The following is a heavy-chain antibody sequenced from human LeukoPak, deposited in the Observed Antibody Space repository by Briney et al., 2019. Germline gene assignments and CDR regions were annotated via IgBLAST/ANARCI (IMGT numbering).Heavy chain of an antibody. D-gene: IGHD2-2*01. V-gene: IGHV3-23*03. CDR3: ARVLPDHAPFDV. J-gene: IGHJ6*04. CDR1: GFTFSSYG. CDR2: IYTGDST. Sequence: GGSLRLSCAASGFTFSSYGMSWVRQAPGKGLEWVSVIYTGDSTFYSDSVKGRFTMSRDNAKKSLYLQMNSLRAEDTAVYYCARVLPDHAPFDVWGKGTSVTISS.